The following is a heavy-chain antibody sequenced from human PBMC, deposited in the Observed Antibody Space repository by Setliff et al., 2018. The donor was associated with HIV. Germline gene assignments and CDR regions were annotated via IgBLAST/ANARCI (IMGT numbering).Heavy chain of an antibody. J-gene: IGHJ6*03. Sequence: SETLSLTCTVSGGSISGSCYFWGWIRQPPGKGLEWMGNFQHSGSPYYNPSLKSRVTISVETSKNQFSLKLDSVTAADTAVYYCARQREVYGTAYYYYMDVWGKGTTVTVSS. CDR1: GGSISGSCYF. CDR3: ARQREVYGTAYYYYMDV. V-gene: IGHV4-39*01. CDR2: FQHSGSP. D-gene: IGHD4-17*01.